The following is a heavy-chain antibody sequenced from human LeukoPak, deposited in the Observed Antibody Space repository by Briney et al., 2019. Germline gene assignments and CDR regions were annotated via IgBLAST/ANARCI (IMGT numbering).Heavy chain of an antibody. CDR2: INPNSGGT. V-gene: IGHV1-2*06. J-gene: IGHJ5*02. CDR3: ARTYYYDSSGYYSSGWFDP. CDR1: GYTFTGYY. D-gene: IGHD3-22*01. Sequence: ASVKVSCKASGYTFTGYYMHWVRQAPGQGLEWMGRINPNSGGTNYAQKFRGRVTMTRDTSISTAYMELSRLRSDDTAVYYCARTYYYDSSGYYSSGWFDPWGQGTLVTVSS.